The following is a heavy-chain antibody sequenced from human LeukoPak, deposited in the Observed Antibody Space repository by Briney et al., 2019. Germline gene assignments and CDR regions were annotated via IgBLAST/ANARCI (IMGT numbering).Heavy chain of an antibody. Sequence: GGSLRLSCAASGFTFSSYSMNWVRQAPGKGLEWVSAISGSGGSTYYADSVKGRFTISRDNSKNTLYLQINSLRAEDTAVYYCAKDHLPGIVVADRDYWGQGTLVTVSS. J-gene: IGHJ4*02. CDR3: AKDHLPGIVVADRDY. CDR2: ISGSGGST. D-gene: IGHD6-19*01. CDR1: GFTFSSYS. V-gene: IGHV3-23*01.